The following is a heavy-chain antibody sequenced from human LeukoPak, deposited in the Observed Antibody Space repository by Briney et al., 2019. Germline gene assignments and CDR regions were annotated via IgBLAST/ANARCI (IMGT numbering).Heavy chain of an antibody. CDR2: IYYSGSS. CDR3: ARVSGYCSGGSCSNWFDP. CDR1: GGSISTYY. J-gene: IGHJ5*02. Sequence: PSETLSLTCTVSGGSISTYYWSWIRQPPGKGLEWIGYIYYSGSSNYNPSLKSRVTLSVDTSKNQFSLKVSSVTAADTAVYYCARVSGYCSGGSCSNWFDPWGQGTLVTVSS. V-gene: IGHV4-59*01. D-gene: IGHD2-15*01.